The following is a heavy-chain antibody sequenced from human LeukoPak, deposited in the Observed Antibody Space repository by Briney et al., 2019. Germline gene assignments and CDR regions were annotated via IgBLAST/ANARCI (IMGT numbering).Heavy chain of an antibody. CDR1: GVSISGRGY. CDR3: ATGYGSGWFDA. J-gene: IGHJ5*02. D-gene: IGHD3-9*01. V-gene: IGHV4-31*03. CDR2: IDYSGKT. Sequence: PSETLSLTCSVSGVSISGRGYWDWIRQHPGKGLEWIGYIDYSGKTYYKPSLQSRVIISADTSQNQFTLKVSSVTAADTAVYYCATGYGSGWFDAWGQGAVVTVSS.